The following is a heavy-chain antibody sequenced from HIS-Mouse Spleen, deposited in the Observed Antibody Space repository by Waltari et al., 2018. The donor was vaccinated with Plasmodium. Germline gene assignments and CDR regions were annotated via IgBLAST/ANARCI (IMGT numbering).Heavy chain of an antibody. Sequence: QVQLVQSGAEVKKPGASVKVSCKASGYTFTSYYMHWVRQAPGQGLEWMGISNPSGGRTSYAQRFQGRVTRTRDTSTSTVYMELSSLRSEDTAVYYCARDLFRIGVAGTEYYYGMDVWGQGTTVTVSS. V-gene: IGHV1-46*01. CDR2: SNPSGGRT. D-gene: IGHD6-19*01. J-gene: IGHJ6*02. CDR3: ARDLFRIGVAGTEYYYGMDV. CDR1: GYTFTSYY.